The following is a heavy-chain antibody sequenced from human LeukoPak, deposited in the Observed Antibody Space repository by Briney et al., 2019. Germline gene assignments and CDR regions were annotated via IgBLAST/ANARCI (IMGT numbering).Heavy chain of an antibody. V-gene: IGHV3-33*08. CDR1: GFTFSDYY. D-gene: IGHD5-24*01. Sequence: GGSLRLPCAASGFTFSDYYMSWIRQAPGKGLEWVAVIWYDGSNKYYADSVKGRFTISRDNSKNTLYLQMNSLRAEDTAVYYCARIRENAFDIWGQGTMVTVSS. CDR3: ARIRENAFDI. J-gene: IGHJ3*02. CDR2: IWYDGSNK.